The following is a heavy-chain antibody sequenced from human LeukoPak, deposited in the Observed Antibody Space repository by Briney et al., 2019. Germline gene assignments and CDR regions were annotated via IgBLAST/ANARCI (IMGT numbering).Heavy chain of an antibody. CDR1: GYTFTSYG. V-gene: IGHV1-18*01. Sequence: ASVKVSCKASGYTFTSYGISWVRQAPGQGLEWMGWISAYNGNTNYAQKLQGRVTMTTDTSTSTAYIELRSLRSDDTAVYYCARRRYSSSRYYFDYWGQGTLVTVSS. CDR3: ARRRYSSSRYYFDY. J-gene: IGHJ4*02. D-gene: IGHD6-13*01. CDR2: ISAYNGNT.